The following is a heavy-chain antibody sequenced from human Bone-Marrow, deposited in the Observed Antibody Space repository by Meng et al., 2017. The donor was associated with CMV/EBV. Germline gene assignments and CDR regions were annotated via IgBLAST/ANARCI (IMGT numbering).Heavy chain of an antibody. J-gene: IGHJ4*02. D-gene: IGHD2-15*01. V-gene: IGHV4-39*07. CDR1: GGSISSSSYY. Sequence: SETLSLTCTVSGGSISSSSYYWGWIRQPPGKGLEWIGSIYYSGSTYYNPSLKSRVTISVDTSKNQFSLKLSSVTAADTAVYYCARHFLGGPPFDYWGQGTLVTVSS. CDR3: ARHFLGGPPFDY. CDR2: IYYSGST.